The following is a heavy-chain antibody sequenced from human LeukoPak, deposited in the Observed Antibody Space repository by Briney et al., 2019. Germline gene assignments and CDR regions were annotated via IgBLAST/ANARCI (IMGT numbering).Heavy chain of an antibody. J-gene: IGHJ4*02. Sequence: ASVKVSCKASGYTFTSYDINWVRQATGQGLKWMGWMNPNSGNTGYAQKFQGRVTMTRNTSISTAYMELSSLRSEDTAVYYCARGKGRRGSSGWYVDYWGQGTLVTVSS. CDR1: GYTFTSYD. V-gene: IGHV1-8*01. CDR2: MNPNSGNT. D-gene: IGHD6-19*01. CDR3: ARGKGRRGSSGWYVDY.